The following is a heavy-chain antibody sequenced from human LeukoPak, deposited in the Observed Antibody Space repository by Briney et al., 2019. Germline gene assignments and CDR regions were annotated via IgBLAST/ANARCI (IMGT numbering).Heavy chain of an antibody. J-gene: IGHJ4*02. CDR3: ARGGKYNWNYVKSDY. V-gene: IGHV1-18*01. Sequence: APVKVSCKASGYTFTSYGISWVRQAPGQGLEWMGWISAYNGNTNYAQKLQGRVTMTTDTSTSTAYMELRSLKSDDTAVYYCARGGKYNWNYVKSDYWGQGTLVTVSS. D-gene: IGHD1-7*01. CDR2: ISAYNGNT. CDR1: GYTFTSYG.